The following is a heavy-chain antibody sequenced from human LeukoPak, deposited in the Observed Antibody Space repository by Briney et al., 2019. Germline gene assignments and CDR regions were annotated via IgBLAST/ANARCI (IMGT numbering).Heavy chain of an antibody. CDR3: ARETAASDAFDI. CDR1: GGSVSSGSFY. D-gene: IGHD2-21*02. CDR2: IYYSGST. J-gene: IGHJ3*02. V-gene: IGHV4-61*01. Sequence: SETLSLTCTVSGGSVSSGSFYWSWIRQPPGKGLKWIGYIYYSGSTNYNPSLKSRVTISVDTSKNQFSQKVTSVTAADTAVYYCARETAASDAFDIWGQGTMVTVSS.